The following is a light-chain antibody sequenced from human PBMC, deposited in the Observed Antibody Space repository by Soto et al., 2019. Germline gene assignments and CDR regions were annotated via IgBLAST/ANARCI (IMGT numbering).Light chain of an antibody. CDR1: QDIRNY. Sequence: DIQMTQSPSSLSASVGDRVTITCRASQDIRNYLNWYQQKPGKDPKLQIYDAFTLNDGVPSRFSASGSGTHFTVVISSLQPEDVGAYYCQQFESVPLTFGGGTKLEIK. CDR2: DAF. J-gene: IGKJ4*01. V-gene: IGKV1-33*01. CDR3: QQFESVPLT.